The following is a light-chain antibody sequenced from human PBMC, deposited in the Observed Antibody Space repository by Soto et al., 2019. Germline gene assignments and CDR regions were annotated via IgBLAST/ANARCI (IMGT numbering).Light chain of an antibody. CDR1: QTVSSSY. J-gene: IGKJ1*01. Sequence: EIVLTQSPGTLSLSPGERATLSCRASQTVSSSYLAWYQQKPGQAPRLLIYGASNRATGIPARFSGSGSGTDFSLTISSLEPEDFAVYYCQQRGTWPTFGQGTKVDIK. CDR3: QQRGTWPT. CDR2: GAS. V-gene: IGKV3D-20*02.